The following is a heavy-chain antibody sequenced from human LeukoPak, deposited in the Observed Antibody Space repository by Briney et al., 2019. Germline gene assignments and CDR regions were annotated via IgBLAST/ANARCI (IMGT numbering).Heavy chain of an antibody. J-gene: IGHJ3*02. Sequence: GESLKISCKGSGYSFTSYWIGWVRQMPGKGLEWMGIIYPGDSDTRYSPSFQGQVTISADKSISTAYLQWSSLKASDTAMYSCAREDLLWFGESSHDAFDIWAKGQWSPSLQ. V-gene: IGHV5-51*01. D-gene: IGHD3-10*01. CDR2: IYPGDSDT. CDR3: AREDLLWFGESSHDAFDI. CDR1: GYSFTSYW.